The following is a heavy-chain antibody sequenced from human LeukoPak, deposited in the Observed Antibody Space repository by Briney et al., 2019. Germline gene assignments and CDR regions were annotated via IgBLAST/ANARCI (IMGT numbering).Heavy chain of an antibody. CDR3: AKHEGSYYDKSGYTFDF. V-gene: IGHV4-39*01. CDR1: IGSVNSGVYY. D-gene: IGHD3-22*01. J-gene: IGHJ4*02. Sequence: SETLSLTCTVSIGSVNSGVYYWGWIRQPPGKGLEWIGSIHSSGNTYCNPSLKSRVTISVDTSKNHFSLKLSSVTAADRAVYYCAKHEGSYYDKSGYTFDFWGQGTLVTVSS. CDR2: IHSSGNT.